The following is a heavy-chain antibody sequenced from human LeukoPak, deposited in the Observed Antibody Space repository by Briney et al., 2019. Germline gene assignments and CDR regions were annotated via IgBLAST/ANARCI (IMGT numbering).Heavy chain of an antibody. Sequence: PSETLSLTCTVSGVSISSGDYYWSWIRQPPGKGLEWIGYIYYSGNTYYNPSLKSRVTISVDTSKNQFSLKLNSVTAADTAVYYCARHRPGVVVADTRAPFDYWGQGTLVTVSS. V-gene: IGHV4-30-4*01. D-gene: IGHD2-2*01. CDR1: GVSISSGDYY. J-gene: IGHJ4*02. CDR3: ARHRPGVVVADTRAPFDY. CDR2: IYYSGNT.